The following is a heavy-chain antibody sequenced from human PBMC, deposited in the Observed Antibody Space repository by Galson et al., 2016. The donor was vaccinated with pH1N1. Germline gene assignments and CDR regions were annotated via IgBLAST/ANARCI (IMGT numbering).Heavy chain of an antibody. J-gene: IGHJ3*02. D-gene: IGHD4-17*01. CDR2: IYLGGSLI. Sequence: QSGAEVKKPGESLKISCKGSGYRFPSSWIGWVRQMPGKGLEWMGIIYLGGSLIRYRPSFQDQVTISADKSVNIVYLEWVSLKASDTAMYYCARQNDYGDYRGDAFDIWGQGTMVTVSS. CDR1: GYRFPSSW. V-gene: IGHV5-51*01. CDR3: ARQNDYGDYRGDAFDI.